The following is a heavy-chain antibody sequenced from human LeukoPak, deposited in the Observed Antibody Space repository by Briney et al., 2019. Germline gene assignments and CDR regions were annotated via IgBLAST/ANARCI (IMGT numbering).Heavy chain of an antibody. CDR1: GGTFSSYA. Sequence: SVKVSCKASGGTFSSYAISWVRQAPGQGLEWMGGIIPIFGTANYAQKFQGRVTITADESTSTAYMELSSLRSEDTAVYYCARDSLRSRPDAYYYGMDVWGQGTTVTVSS. D-gene: IGHD4-17*01. CDR2: IIPIFGTA. CDR3: ARDSLRSRPDAYYYGMDV. J-gene: IGHJ6*02. V-gene: IGHV1-69*13.